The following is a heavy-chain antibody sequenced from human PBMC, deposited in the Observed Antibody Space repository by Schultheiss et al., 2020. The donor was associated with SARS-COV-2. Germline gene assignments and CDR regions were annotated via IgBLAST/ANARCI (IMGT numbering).Heavy chain of an antibody. CDR1: GFTFSSYN. J-gene: IGHJ4*02. D-gene: IGHD1-26*01. V-gene: IGHV3-21*04. CDR3: APERNSGSYYGVFDY. CDR2: IRSSGRDI. Sequence: GGSLRLSCAASGFTFSSYNMHWVRQAPGKGLEFVASIRSSGRDIYYADSMQGRFTVSRDNANNSLYLQMHSLRAEDTAVYYCAPERNSGSYYGVFDYWGQGTLVTVSS.